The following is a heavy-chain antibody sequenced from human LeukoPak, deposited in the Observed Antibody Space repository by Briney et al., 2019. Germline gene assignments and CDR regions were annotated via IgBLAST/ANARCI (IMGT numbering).Heavy chain of an antibody. CDR3: ASSHYDILTSFDY. V-gene: IGHV3-20*04. Sequence: PGGSLRLSCAASGFTFGDYAMSWVRQAPGKGLEWVSGINWNGGSTGYADSVKGRFTISRDNAKNSLYLQMNSLRAEDTALYYCASSHYDILTSFDYWGQGTLVTVSS. J-gene: IGHJ4*02. D-gene: IGHD3-9*01. CDR2: INWNGGST. CDR1: GFTFGDYA.